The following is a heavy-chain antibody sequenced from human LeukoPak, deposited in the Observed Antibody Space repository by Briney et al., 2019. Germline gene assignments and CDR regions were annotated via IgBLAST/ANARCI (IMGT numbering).Heavy chain of an antibody. D-gene: IGHD2-2*01. CDR2: ISAYNGNT. J-gene: IGHJ5*02. CDR3: ARDRITAAVNWFDP. V-gene: IGHV1-18*01. CDR1: GYTFTSYG. Sequence: SVKVSCKASGYTFTSYGISWVRQAPGQGLEWMGWISAYNGNTNYAQKLQGRVTMTTDTSTSTAYMELRSLRSDDTAVYYCARDRITAAVNWFDPWGQGTLVTVSS.